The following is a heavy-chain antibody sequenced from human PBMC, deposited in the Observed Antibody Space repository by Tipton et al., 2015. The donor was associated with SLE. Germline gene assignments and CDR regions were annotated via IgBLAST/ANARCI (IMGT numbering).Heavy chain of an antibody. CDR3: ARRAATSFYYYGMDV. CDR1: GGSISSYH. V-gene: IGHV4-59*08. CDR2: IYYSGST. J-gene: IGHJ6*02. Sequence: LRLSCTVSGGSISSYHWSWIRQPPGKGLEWIGYIYYSGSTNYNPSLKSRVTISVDTSKNQFSLKLSSVTAADTAVYYCARRAATSFYYYGMDVWGQGTTVTVSS. D-gene: IGHD6-25*01.